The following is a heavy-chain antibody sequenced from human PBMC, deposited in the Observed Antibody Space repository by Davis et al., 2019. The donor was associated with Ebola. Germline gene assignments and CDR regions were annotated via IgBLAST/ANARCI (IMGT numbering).Heavy chain of an antibody. CDR3: ATVFPPIAAAVKYGMDV. V-gene: IGHV4-34*01. D-gene: IGHD6-13*01. CDR1: GGPFSGYY. Sequence: PSETLSLTCAVYGGPFSGYYWSWIRQPPGKGLEWIGEINHSGSTNYNPSLKSRVTISVDTSKNQFSLKLSSVTAADTAVYYCATVFPPIAAAVKYGMDVWGQGTTVTVSS. J-gene: IGHJ6*02. CDR2: INHSGST.